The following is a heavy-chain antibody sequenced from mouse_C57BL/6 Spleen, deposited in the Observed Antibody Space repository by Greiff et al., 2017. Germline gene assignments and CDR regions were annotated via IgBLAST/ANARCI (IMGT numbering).Heavy chain of an antibody. CDR2: IYPSDSET. Sequence: VQLQQPGAELVRPGSSVKLSCKASGYTFTSYWMDWVKQRPGQGLEWIGNIYPSDSETHYNQKFKDKATLTVDKSSSTAYMQLSSLTSEDSAVYYCARPDGYYYFDVWGTGTTVTVSS. D-gene: IGHD2-3*01. J-gene: IGHJ1*03. CDR1: GYTFTSYW. V-gene: IGHV1-61*01. CDR3: ARPDGYYYFDV.